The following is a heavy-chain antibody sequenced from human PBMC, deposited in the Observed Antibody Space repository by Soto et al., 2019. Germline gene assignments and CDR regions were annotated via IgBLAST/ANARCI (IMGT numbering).Heavy chain of an antibody. D-gene: IGHD2-2*01. CDR1: GDSISSGDYY. Sequence: PSETLSLTCTVSGDSISSGDYYWSWIRQPPGKGLEWIGHIYYSGTTYYNPALKSRVTISVDTSKNQFSLKLSSVTAADTAVYHCARSRYCSSTSCFTLGDHFDSWGQGTLVTVSS. CDR2: IYYSGTT. CDR3: ARSRYCSSTSCFTLGDHFDS. J-gene: IGHJ4*02. V-gene: IGHV4-30-4*01.